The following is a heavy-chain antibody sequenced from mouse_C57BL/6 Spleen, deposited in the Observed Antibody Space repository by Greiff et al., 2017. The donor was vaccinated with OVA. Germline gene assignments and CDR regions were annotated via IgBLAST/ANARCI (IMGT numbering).Heavy chain of an antibody. Sequence: VQLQQSGAELARPGASVKMSCKASGYTFTSYTMPWVKQRPGQGLEWIGYINPSSGYTKYNQKFKDKATLTADKSSSTAYMQLSSLTSEDSAVYYCARSGVASHYFDYWGQGTTLTVSS. D-gene: IGHD6-1*01. CDR2: INPSSGYT. CDR3: ARSGVASHYFDY. J-gene: IGHJ2*01. V-gene: IGHV1-4*01. CDR1: GYTFTSYT.